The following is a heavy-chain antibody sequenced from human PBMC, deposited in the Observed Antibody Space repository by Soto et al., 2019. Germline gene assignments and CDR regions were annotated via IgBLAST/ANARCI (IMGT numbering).Heavy chain of an antibody. V-gene: IGHV3-30*18. CDR2: ASYDGSYK. D-gene: IGHD5-12*01. CDR3: AKERSVVATTPDLDY. J-gene: IGHJ4*02. CDR1: GSTFSSFG. Sequence: QVQLVESGGGVVQPGRSLRLSCAASGSTFSSFGMHWVRQAPGKGLEWVAVASYDGSYKYYADSVKGRFTISRDNSKNTLYLQMNSLRAEDTAVYYCAKERSVVATTPDLDYWGQGTLVTVSS.